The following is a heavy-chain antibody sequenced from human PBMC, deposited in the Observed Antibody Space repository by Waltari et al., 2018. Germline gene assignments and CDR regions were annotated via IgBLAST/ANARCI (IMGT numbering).Heavy chain of an antibody. CDR2: IYSGGST. V-gene: IGHV3-53*02. Sequence: EVQLVETGGGLIQPGGSRRLSCAAAGFTVSSNYLSGVRQAPGKGLEWVSVIYSGGSTYYADSVKGRFTISRDNSKNTLYLQMNSLRAEDTAVYYCARGSSGWYEDYWGQGTLVTVSS. CDR3: ARGSSGWYEDY. CDR1: GFTVSSNY. D-gene: IGHD6-19*01. J-gene: IGHJ4*02.